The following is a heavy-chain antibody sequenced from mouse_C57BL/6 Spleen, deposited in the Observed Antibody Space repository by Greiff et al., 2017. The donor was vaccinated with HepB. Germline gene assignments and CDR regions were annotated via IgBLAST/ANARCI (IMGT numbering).Heavy chain of an antibody. CDR2: IHPNSGST. D-gene: IGHD1-1*01. Sequence: QVQLQQPGAELVKPGASVKLSCKASGYTFTSYWMHWVKQRPGQGLEWIGMIHPNSGSTNYNEKFKSKATLTVDKSSSTAYMQLSSLTSEDSAVYYGASNYYGSSYRYDYYAMDYWGQGTSVTVSS. CDR1: GYTFTSYW. V-gene: IGHV1-64*01. J-gene: IGHJ4*01. CDR3: ASNYYGSSYRYDYYAMDY.